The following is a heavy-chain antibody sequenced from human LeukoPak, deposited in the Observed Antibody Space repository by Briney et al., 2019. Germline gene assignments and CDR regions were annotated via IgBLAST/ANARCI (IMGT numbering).Heavy chain of an antibody. Sequence: GESLKISCKGSGYSFTSYWIVWVRQMPGKGLEWMGIIYPGDSDTRYSPSFQGQVTISADKSISTAYLQWSSLKASDTAMYYCARSRVVVVAATRYDAFDIWGQGTMVTVSS. CDR1: GYSFTSYW. CDR2: IYPGDSDT. D-gene: IGHD2-15*01. V-gene: IGHV5-51*01. J-gene: IGHJ3*02. CDR3: ARSRVVVVAATRYDAFDI.